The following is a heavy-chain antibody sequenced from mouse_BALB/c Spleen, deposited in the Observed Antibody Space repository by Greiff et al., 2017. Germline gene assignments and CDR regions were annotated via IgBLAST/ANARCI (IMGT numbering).Heavy chain of an antibody. V-gene: IGHV1-15*01. D-gene: IGHD4-1*01. CDR1: GYTFTDYE. J-gene: IGHJ3*01. CDR3: TRSTGTWFAY. Sequence: VKLVESGAELVRPGASVTLSCKASGYTFTDYEMHWVKQTPVHGLEWIGAIDPETGGTAYNQKFKGKATLTADKSSSTAYMELRSLTSEDSAVYYCTRSTGTWFAYWGQGTLVTVSA. CDR2: IDPETGGT.